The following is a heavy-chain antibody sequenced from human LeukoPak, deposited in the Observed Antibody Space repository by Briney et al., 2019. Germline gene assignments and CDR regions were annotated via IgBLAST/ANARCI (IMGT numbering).Heavy chain of an antibody. CDR2: IYHSGST. CDR1: GYSISSGYY. J-gene: IGHJ3*02. D-gene: IGHD3-22*01. Sequence: SETLSLTCTVSGYSISSGYYWGWIRQPPGKGLEWIGSIYHSGSTYYNPSLKSRVTISVDTSKNQFSLKLSSVTAADTAVYYCAGLTYYYDSSGFDAFDIWGQGTMVTVSS. V-gene: IGHV4-38-2*02. CDR3: AGLTYYYDSSGFDAFDI.